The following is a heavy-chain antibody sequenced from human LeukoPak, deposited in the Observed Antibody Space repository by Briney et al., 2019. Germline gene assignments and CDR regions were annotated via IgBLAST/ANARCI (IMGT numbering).Heavy chain of an antibody. CDR1: GGSINSGGYY. V-gene: IGHV4-31*03. Sequence: SQTLSLTCTVSGGSINSGGYYWSWIRQHPGKGLEWIGYIYYSGSTYYNPSLKSRITMSVDTSKNQFSLKLSSVTAADTAVYYCARDLGLPYPDYYYGMDVWGQGTTVTVSS. J-gene: IGHJ6*02. CDR3: ARDLGLPYPDYYYGMDV. CDR2: IYYSGST. D-gene: IGHD5-18*01.